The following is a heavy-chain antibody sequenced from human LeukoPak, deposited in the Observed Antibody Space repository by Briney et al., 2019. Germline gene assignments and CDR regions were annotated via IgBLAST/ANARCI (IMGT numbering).Heavy chain of an antibody. CDR1: GFTFSSYW. D-gene: IGHD6-13*01. Sequence: GGSLRLSCAASGFTFSSYWMSWVRQAPGKGLEWVANIKQDGSEKYYVDSVKGRFTISRDNAKNSLYLQMNSLRAEDTAVYYCARDQIFIYSSSWAGPYYYYGMDVWGQGTTVTVSS. CDR3: ARDQIFIYSSSWAGPYYYYGMDV. CDR2: IKQDGSEK. V-gene: IGHV3-7*01. J-gene: IGHJ6*02.